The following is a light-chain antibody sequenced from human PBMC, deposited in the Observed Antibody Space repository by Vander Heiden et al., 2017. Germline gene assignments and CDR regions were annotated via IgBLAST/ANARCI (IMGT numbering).Light chain of an antibody. CDR2: EDT. J-gene: IGLJ3*02. V-gene: IGLV3-1*01. CDR3: QAWDGSTNWE. CDR1: KLGDKY. Sequence: SYELIQSPSVSVSPGQTASITCSGDKLGDKYACWYQQKPGQSPVLVIYEDTKRPSGIPERFSGSSSGNTATLTISGTQAMDEADYYCQAWDGSTNWEFGGGTKLTVL.